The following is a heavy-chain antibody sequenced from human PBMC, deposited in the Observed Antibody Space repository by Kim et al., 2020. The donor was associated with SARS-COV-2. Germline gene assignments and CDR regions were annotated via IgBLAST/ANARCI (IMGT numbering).Heavy chain of an antibody. J-gene: IGHJ4*02. Sequence: AAAVKGRFTSTRDNSNNTLYLQMNSLRAEDTAVYYCAKVRTTVTFYYFDYWGQGALVTVSS. V-gene: IGHV3-23*03. CDR3: AKVRTTVTFYYFDY. D-gene: IGHD4-17*01.